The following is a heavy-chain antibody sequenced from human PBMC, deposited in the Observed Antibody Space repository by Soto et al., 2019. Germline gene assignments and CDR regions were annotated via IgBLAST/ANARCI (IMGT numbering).Heavy chain of an antibody. V-gene: IGHV3-30*04. CDR3: ARVMTTVTWWYYYDYGMDV. D-gene: IGHD4-4*01. J-gene: IGHJ6*02. CDR2: ISDDGSNK. Sequence: GGSLRLSCAASGFTFSSYAMHWVRQAPGKGLEWVAVISDDGSNKYYADSVKGRFTISRDNSKNTLYLQMNSLRAEDTAVYYCARVMTTVTWWYYYDYGMDVWGQGTTVTVSS. CDR1: GFTFSSYA.